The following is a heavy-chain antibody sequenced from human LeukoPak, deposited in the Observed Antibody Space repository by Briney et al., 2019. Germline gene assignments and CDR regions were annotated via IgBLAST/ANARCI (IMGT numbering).Heavy chain of an antibody. CDR3: AKGMYYYDSSGYSRPYMDV. CDR2: ISYDGSNK. D-gene: IGHD3-22*01. J-gene: IGHJ6*03. CDR1: GFTFSSYG. Sequence: GGSLRLSCAASGFTFSSYGMHWVRQAPGKGLEWVAVISYDGSNKYYADSVKGRFTISRDNSKNTLYLQMNSLRAEDTAVYYCAKGMYYYDSSGYSRPYMDVWGKGTTVTVSS. V-gene: IGHV3-30*18.